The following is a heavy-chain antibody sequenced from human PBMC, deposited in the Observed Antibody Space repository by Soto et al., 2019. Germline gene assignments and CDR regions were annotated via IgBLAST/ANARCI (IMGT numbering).Heavy chain of an antibody. D-gene: IGHD3-22*01. V-gene: IGHV1-69*13. CDR2: IIPIFGTA. CDR3: ARVNKGVYYDSSGYYPALDY. CDR1: GGIFSSYA. J-gene: IGHJ4*02. Sequence: GASVKVSCKASGGIFSSYAISWVRQAPGQGLEWMGGIIPIFGTANYAQKFQGRVTITADESTSTAYMELSSLRSEDTAVYYCARVNKGVYYDSSGYYPALDYWGQGTLVTVSS.